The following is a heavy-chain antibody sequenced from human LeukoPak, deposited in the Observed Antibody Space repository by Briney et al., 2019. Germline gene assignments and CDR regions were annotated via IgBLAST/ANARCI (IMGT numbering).Heavy chain of an antibody. Sequence: QTGGSLRLSCAASGFTFSSYEMNWVRQAPGKGLEWVSYISSSGSTIYYADSVKGRFTISRDNAKNSLYLQMNSLRAEDTAVYYCAILSWGMDVWDQGTTVTVSS. CDR1: GFTFSSYE. CDR2: ISSSGSTI. V-gene: IGHV3-48*03. CDR3: AILSWGMDV. J-gene: IGHJ6*02. D-gene: IGHD2-8*02.